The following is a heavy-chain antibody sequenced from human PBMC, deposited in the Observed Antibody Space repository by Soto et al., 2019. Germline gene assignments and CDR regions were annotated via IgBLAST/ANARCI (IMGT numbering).Heavy chain of an antibody. Sequence: HVQLVQSGGELKKPGASVKVSCNTSGYTFNTYFITWVRQAPGQGLEWMGWISPHNGNTNYAEKFQGRVTMTTDTITKTAYMELRNLRFADTAVYYCARDTSTSFDYWGQGTLVTVAS. J-gene: IGHJ4*02. CDR3: ARDTSTSFDY. V-gene: IGHV1-18*01. CDR1: GYTFNTYF. CDR2: ISPHNGNT. D-gene: IGHD2-2*01.